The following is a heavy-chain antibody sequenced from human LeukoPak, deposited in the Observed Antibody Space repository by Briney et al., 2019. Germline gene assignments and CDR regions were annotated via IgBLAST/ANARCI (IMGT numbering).Heavy chain of an antibody. CDR1: GYSISSGYY. D-gene: IGHD3-10*01. J-gene: IGHJ6*03. CDR3: ARVLLWFGSYYYYYMDV. V-gene: IGHV4-38-2*02. Sequence: PSETLSLTCTVSGYSISSGYYWGWIRQPPGKGLEWIGSIYHSGSTYYNPSLKSRVTISVDTSKNQFSLKLSSVTAADTAVYYCARVLLWFGSYYYYYMDVWGKGTTVTISS. CDR2: IYHSGST.